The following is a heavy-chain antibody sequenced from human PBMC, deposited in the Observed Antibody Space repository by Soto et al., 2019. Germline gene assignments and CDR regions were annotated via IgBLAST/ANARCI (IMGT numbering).Heavy chain of an antibody. CDR2: INAGNGNT. D-gene: IGHD1-26*01. CDR1: GYTITSYA. V-gene: IGHV1-3*05. J-gene: IGHJ4*02. CDR3: ARAGVGATPNDY. Sequence: QVQLVQSGAEEKKPGASVNVSCKASGYTITSYAMHWVRQAPGQRLEWMGWINAGNGNTKYSQKFQGRVTITRDTSASTAYMELSSLRSEDTPVYYCARAGVGATPNDYWGQGTLVTVSS.